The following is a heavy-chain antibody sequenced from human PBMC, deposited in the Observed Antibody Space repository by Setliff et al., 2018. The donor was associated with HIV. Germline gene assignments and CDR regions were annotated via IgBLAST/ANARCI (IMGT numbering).Heavy chain of an antibody. CDR3: GRAQIAARRPFDY. J-gene: IGHJ4*02. Sequence: TSETLSLTCAVYGGSFSNYYWSWIRQSPGKGLEWIGEINHRGSTNYSPSLKIRALISADTSKNQFSLRLTSVTAADTAIYYCGRAQIAARRPFDYWGLGTLVTVSS. CDR2: INHRGST. CDR1: GGSFSNYY. D-gene: IGHD6-6*01. V-gene: IGHV4-34*01.